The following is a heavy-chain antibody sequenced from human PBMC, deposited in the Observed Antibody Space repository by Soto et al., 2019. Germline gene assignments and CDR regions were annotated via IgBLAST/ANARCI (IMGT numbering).Heavy chain of an antibody. CDR2: INGGGSST. D-gene: IGHD2-2*01. J-gene: IGHJ3*02. V-gene: IGHV3-74*01. CDR3: ARGLVVPAGDAFDI. CDR1: GFTFRSYW. Sequence: GGSLRLSCAASGFTFRSYWMHWVHQAPGKGLVWVSRINGGGSSTSYADSVKGRFTISRDNAKNTLYLQMNSLRAEDTAVYYCARGLVVPAGDAFDIWGQGTMVTVSS.